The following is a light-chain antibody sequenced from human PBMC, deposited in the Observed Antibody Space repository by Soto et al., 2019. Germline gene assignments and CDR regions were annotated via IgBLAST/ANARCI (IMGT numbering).Light chain of an antibody. CDR2: GAA. V-gene: IGKV3-20*01. CDR3: QQYGSSPRT. CDR1: KSVSSNY. Sequence: EVEFTQSPATLSLSPGGRATLSRRASKSVSSNYFAGYQQKPGQAPSLLIFGAASRAAGIPDRCSGSWCGTDFTLTISRLEPEDVVVYYCQQYGSSPRTFGGGTKVDIK. J-gene: IGKJ4*02.